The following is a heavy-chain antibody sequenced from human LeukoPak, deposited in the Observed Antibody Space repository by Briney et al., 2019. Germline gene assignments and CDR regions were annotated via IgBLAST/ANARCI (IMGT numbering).Heavy chain of an antibody. V-gene: IGHV1-2*04. J-gene: IGHJ3*02. Sequence: GASVKVSCKASGYTFTGYYMHWVRQAPGQGLEWMGWINPNSGGTNYAQKFQGWVTMTRDTSISTAYMELSRLRSDDTAVYYCARGCSGGSCYDAFDIWGQGTMVTVSS. CDR1: GYTFTGYY. D-gene: IGHD2-15*01. CDR2: INPNSGGT. CDR3: ARGCSGGSCYDAFDI.